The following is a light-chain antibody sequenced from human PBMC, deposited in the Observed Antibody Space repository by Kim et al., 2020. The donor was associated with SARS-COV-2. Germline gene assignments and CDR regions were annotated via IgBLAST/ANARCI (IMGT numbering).Light chain of an antibody. CDR2: YDS. J-gene: IGLJ2*01. V-gene: IGLV3-21*04. Sequence: SYELTQPPSVSLAPGKTARITCGGNKIGSKSVHWYQQKPGQAPVLVIYYDSDRPSGIPERFSGSNSGNTATLTISRVEPGDEADYYCQVWDSSSDHPVF. CDR1: KIGSKS. CDR3: QVWDSSSDHPV.